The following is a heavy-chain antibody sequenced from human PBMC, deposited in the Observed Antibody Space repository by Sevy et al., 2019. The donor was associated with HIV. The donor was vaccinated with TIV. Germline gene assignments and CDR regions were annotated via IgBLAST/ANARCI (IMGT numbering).Heavy chain of an antibody. CDR3: ARGITIFGVVIGY. Sequence: GGSLRLSCAASGFTFSSYWMHWVRQAPGKGLVWVSRINSDGSNTSYADSVKGRFTISRDNAKNTLYLQMNSLRAEDTAVYYCARGITIFGVVIGYWGQGTLVTVSS. CDR2: INSDGSNT. CDR1: GFTFSSYW. J-gene: IGHJ4*02. D-gene: IGHD3-3*01. V-gene: IGHV3-74*01.